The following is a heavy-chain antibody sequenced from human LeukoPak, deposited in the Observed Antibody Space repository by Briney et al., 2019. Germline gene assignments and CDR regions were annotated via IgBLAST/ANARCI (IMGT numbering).Heavy chain of an antibody. V-gene: IGHV3-66*01. Sequence: GGSLRLSCAASGFTVSSNYMSWVRQAPGKGLEWVSVIYSGGSTYYADSVKGRFTISRDNSKNTLYLQMNSLRAEDTAVYYCARGRGSWYGVYFDYWGQGTLVTVSS. CDR2: IYSGGST. D-gene: IGHD6-13*01. J-gene: IGHJ4*02. CDR3: ARGRGSWYGVYFDY. CDR1: GFTVSSNY.